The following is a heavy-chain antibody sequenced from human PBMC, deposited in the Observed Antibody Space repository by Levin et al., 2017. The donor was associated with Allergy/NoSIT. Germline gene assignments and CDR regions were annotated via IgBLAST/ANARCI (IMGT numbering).Heavy chain of an antibody. CDR1: GYTFTGYY. CDR3: AREWELLSEYFYH. J-gene: IGHJ1*01. D-gene: IGHD1-26*01. V-gene: IGHV1-2*02. Sequence: GESLKISCKASGYTFTGYYIHWVRQAPGQGPEWMGWINPNSGGTKYAQKFQGRVTMTRDRSISTAYMELSRLRSDDTAVYYCAREWELLSEYFYHWGQGTLVTVSS. CDR2: INPNSGGT.